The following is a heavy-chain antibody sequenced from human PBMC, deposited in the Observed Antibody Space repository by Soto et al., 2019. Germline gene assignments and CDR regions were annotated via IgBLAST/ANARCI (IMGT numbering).Heavy chain of an antibody. V-gene: IGHV3-23*01. D-gene: IGHD6-13*01. Sequence: GSLRLSCAASGFTFSSYAMSWVRQAPGKGLEWVSAISGSGGSTYYADSVKGRFTISRDNSKNTLYLQMNSLRAEDTAVYYCAKVIFGQQLVPYWGQGTLVTVSS. J-gene: IGHJ4*02. CDR1: GFTFSSYA. CDR3: AKVIFGQQLVPY. CDR2: ISGSGGST.